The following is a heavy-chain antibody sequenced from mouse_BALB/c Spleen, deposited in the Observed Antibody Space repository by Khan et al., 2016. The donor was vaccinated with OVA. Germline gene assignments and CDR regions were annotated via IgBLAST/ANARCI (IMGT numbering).Heavy chain of an antibody. D-gene: IGHD2-1*01. CDR3: ARLLINFDY. Sequence: QVKLQQPGAELVNPGASVNLSCKASGYTLTSYWMHWVKQRPGQGLEWIGEINPSNGRTNYNEKFKSKATLTVDKSSSTAYMQLSSPTSEDSAVYYCARLLINFDYWGQGTTRTVSS. V-gene: IGHV1S81*02. CDR1: GYTLTSYW. J-gene: IGHJ2*01. CDR2: INPSNGRT.